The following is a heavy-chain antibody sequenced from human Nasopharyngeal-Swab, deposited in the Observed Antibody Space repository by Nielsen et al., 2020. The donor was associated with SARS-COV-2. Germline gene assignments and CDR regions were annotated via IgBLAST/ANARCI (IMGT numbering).Heavy chain of an antibody. CDR2: ISGSGGST. J-gene: IGHJ5*02. V-gene: IGHV3-23*01. D-gene: IGHD5-18*01. Sequence: GESLKISCAASGFTFSSYAMSWVRQAPGKGLEWVSAISGSGGSTYYADSVKGRFTISRDNSTNTLYLQMNSLRAEDTAVYYCAKADTAMVGYNWFDPWGQGTLVTVSS. CDR3: AKADTAMVGYNWFDP. CDR1: GFTFSSYA.